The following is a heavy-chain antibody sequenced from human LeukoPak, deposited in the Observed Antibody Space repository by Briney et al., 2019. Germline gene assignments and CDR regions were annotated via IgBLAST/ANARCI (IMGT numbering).Heavy chain of an antibody. J-gene: IGHJ5*02. Sequence: SETLSLTCAVYGGSFSGYYWSWIRQPPGKGLEWIGEINHSGSTNYNPSLKSRVTISVDTSKNQFSLKLSSVTAADTAVYYCARGEEVDSSGYYYSNWFDPWGQGTLVTVSS. D-gene: IGHD3-22*01. CDR1: GGSFSGYY. V-gene: IGHV4-34*01. CDR2: INHSGST. CDR3: ARGEEVDSSGYYYSNWFDP.